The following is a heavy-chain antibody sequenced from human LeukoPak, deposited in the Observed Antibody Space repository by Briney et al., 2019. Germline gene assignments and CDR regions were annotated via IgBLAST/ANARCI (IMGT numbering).Heavy chain of an antibody. CDR1: GFTFSSYW. D-gene: IGHD2-2*01. Sequence: GGSLRLSCAASGFTFSSYWMSWVRQAPGNGLEWVANIKQDGSEKYYVDSVKGRFTISRDNAKNSLYLQMNSLRAEDTAVYYCARIGYQLLDDAFDIWGQGTMVTVSS. CDR2: IKQDGSEK. J-gene: IGHJ3*02. CDR3: ARIGYQLLDDAFDI. V-gene: IGHV3-7*01.